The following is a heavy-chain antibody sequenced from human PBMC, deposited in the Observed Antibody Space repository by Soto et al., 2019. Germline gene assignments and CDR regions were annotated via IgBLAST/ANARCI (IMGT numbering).Heavy chain of an antibody. V-gene: IGHV3-30-3*01. Sequence: QVQLVESGGGVVQPGRYLRLSCVASGFTFSSYAMHWVRQAPGKGLEWVAVISYDGSNKYYADSVKGRFTISRDNSKNTLYLQMNSLRAEDTAVYYCARPVTTEGWGQGTLVTVSS. CDR2: ISYDGSNK. CDR1: GFTFSSYA. D-gene: IGHD4-17*01. CDR3: ARPVTTEG. J-gene: IGHJ4*02.